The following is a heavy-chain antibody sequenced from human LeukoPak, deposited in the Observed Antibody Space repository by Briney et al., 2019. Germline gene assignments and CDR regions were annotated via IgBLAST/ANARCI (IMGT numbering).Heavy chain of an antibody. CDR1: GFTFSSYE. CDR3: ARDTDYGDYGSSLDP. D-gene: IGHD4-17*01. J-gene: IGHJ5*02. V-gene: IGHV3-48*03. CDR2: ISSSGSTI. Sequence: GSPRLSRAASGFTFSSYEMNWVRQAPGKGPGWVSYISSSGSTIYYPDSVKGRFTISRDNAKNSLYLQMNSLRAEDTAVFYCARDTDYGDYGSSLDPWGQGTLVTVSS.